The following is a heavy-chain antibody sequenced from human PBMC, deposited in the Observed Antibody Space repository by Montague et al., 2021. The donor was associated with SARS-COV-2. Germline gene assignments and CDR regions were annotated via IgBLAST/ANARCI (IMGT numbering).Heavy chain of an antibody. CDR1: GGSFNGYY. J-gene: IGHJ3*02. Sequence: SETLSLTCAVYGGSFNGYYWNWIRQPPGKGLEWIGEISDIGSTTYNPSLESRLTTSVDRSKNQFSLRLTSVTAAATAVYYCVRERECSGGSCYGPDDDAFDIWGQGTVVTVSS. CDR3: VRERECSGGSCYGPDDDAFDI. D-gene: IGHD2-15*01. V-gene: IGHV4-34*01. CDR2: ISDIGST.